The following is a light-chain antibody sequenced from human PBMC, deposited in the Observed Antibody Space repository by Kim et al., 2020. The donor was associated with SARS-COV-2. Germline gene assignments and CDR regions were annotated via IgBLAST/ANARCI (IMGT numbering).Light chain of an antibody. J-gene: IGKJ2*03. Sequence: VSPGETATISCRASQSVNTNFAWYQQKPGQAPRLLIYGASTRASGVPARFSGSGSGTEFTLTISSLQSEDFAVYYCQQFNNWPLYSFGQGTKLEI. CDR3: QQFNNWPLYS. V-gene: IGKV3-15*01. CDR2: GAS. CDR1: QSVNTN.